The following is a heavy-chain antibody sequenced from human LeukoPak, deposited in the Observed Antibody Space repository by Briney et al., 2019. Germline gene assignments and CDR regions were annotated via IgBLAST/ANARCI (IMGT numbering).Heavy chain of an antibody. CDR3: AREVGIAARPFDY. CDR1: GGSVSSGSYY. CDR2: IYNSGST. V-gene: IGHV4-61*01. J-gene: IGHJ4*02. Sequence: SETLSLTCTVSGGSVSSGSYYWSWIRQPPGKGLEWIGYIYNSGSTNYNPSLKSRVTISVDTSKNQFSLKLSSVTAADTAVYYCAREVGIAARPFDYWGQGTLVTVSS. D-gene: IGHD6-6*01.